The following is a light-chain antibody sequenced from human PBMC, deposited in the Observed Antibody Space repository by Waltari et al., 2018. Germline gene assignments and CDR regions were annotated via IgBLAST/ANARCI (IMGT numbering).Light chain of an antibody. CDR1: QGIGNY. CDR2: GAS. J-gene: IGKJ1*01. Sequence: DIQMTQSPSSLSASVGDRITITCRASQGIGNYLAWYQQKPGKVPKLLISGASALQSGVPSRFSGSGSGTDFTLTISRLEPEDFAVYYCQHYRSSPPPFGQGTNVEIK. V-gene: IGKV1-27*01. CDR3: QHYRSSPPP.